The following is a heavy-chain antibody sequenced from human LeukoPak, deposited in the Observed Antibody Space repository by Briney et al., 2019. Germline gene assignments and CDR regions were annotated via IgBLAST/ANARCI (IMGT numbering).Heavy chain of an antibody. CDR2: ISYDGSSK. CDR3: ARDALPKRVVVAATVFDY. CDR1: GFTFSDYY. D-gene: IGHD2-15*01. V-gene: IGHV3-30-3*01. Sequence: PGGSLRLSCAASGFTFSDYYMSWIRQAPGKGLEWVAVISYDGSSKYYADSVKGRFTISRDNSKNTLYLQMNSLRAEDTAVYYCARDALPKRVVVAATVFDYWGQGTLVTVSS. J-gene: IGHJ4*02.